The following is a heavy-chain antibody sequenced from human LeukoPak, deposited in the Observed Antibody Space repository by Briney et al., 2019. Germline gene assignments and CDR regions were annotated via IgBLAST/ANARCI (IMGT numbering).Heavy chain of an antibody. J-gene: IGHJ6*03. V-gene: IGHV3-23*01. Sequence: GGSLRLSCAASGFTFSSYAMSWVRQAPGKGLEWVSAISGSGGSTYYADSVKGRFTISRDNAKNSLYLQMNSLRAEDAALYFCARDAIAAAGDYYSYYMDVWGKGTTVTISS. CDR3: ARDAIAAAGDYYSYYMDV. CDR2: ISGSGGST. D-gene: IGHD6-13*01. CDR1: GFTFSSYA.